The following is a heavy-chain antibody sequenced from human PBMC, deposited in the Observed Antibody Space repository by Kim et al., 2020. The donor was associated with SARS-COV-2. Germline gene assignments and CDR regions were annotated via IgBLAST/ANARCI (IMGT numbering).Heavy chain of an antibody. D-gene: IGHD6-19*01. CDR2: IYYSGST. J-gene: IGHJ2*01. CDR3: ARGWGYSSGWYWYFDL. V-gene: IGHV4-31*03. Sequence: SETLSLTCTVSGGSISSGGYYWSWIRQHPGKGLEWIGYIYYSGSTYYNPSLKSRVTISVDTSKNQFSLKLSSVTAADTAVYYCARGWGYSSGWYWYFDLWGRGTLVTVSS. CDR1: GGSISSGGYY.